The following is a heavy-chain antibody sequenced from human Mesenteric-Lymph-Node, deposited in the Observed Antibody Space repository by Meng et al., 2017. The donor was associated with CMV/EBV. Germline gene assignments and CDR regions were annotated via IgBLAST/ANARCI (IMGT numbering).Heavy chain of an antibody. Sequence: SGYTFTSYDINWVRQATGQGLEWMGWMNPNSGNTGYAQKFQGRVTMTRNTSISTAYMELSSLRFEDTAVYYCARGRLLWFGELFGYWGQGTLVTVSS. CDR2: MNPNSGNT. J-gene: IGHJ4*02. D-gene: IGHD3-10*01. CDR1: GYTFTSYD. CDR3: ARGRLLWFGELFGY. V-gene: IGHV1-8*01.